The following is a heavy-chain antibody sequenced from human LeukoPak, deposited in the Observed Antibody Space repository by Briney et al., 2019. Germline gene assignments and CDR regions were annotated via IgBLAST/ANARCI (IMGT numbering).Heavy chain of an antibody. D-gene: IGHD3-10*01. J-gene: IGHJ5*02. CDR1: GGSISSSSYY. CDR3: ARVTGSDLWWFDP. CDR2: IYYSGST. Sequence: SETLSLTCTVSGGSISSSSYYWGWIRQPPGKGLEWIGSIYYSGSTHYNPSLKSRVTISVDTSKNQFSLKLSSVTAADTAVYYCARVTGSDLWWFDPWGQGTLVTVSS. V-gene: IGHV4-39*07.